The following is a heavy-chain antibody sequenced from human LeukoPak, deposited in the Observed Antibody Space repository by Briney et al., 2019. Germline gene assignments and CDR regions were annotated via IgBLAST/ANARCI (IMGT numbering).Heavy chain of an antibody. CDR1: GFTFSYYY. D-gene: IGHD4-11*01. CDR3: ARGYTVTTHWYFDL. Sequence: GGSLRLSCAASGFTFSYYYMTWIRQAPGKGLEWVAYISTTGDTIYYADSVKGRFTISRDNAKNSLYLQMNSLRAEDTAVYYCARGYTVTTHWYFDLWGRGTLVTVSS. V-gene: IGHV3-11*04. J-gene: IGHJ2*01. CDR2: ISTTGDTI.